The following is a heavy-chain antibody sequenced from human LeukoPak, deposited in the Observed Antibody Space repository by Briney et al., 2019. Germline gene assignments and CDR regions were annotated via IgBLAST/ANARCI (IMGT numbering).Heavy chain of an antibody. CDR1: GFTFDDYA. D-gene: IGHD1-26*01. J-gene: IGHJ3*02. CDR2: ISWNSGSI. Sequence: PGGSPRLSCAASGFTFDDYAMHWVRQAPGKGLEWVSGISWNSGSIGYADSVKGRFTISRDNAKNSLYLQMNSLRAEDMALYYCAKSDRAYSGSYSDAFDIWGQGTMVTVSS. V-gene: IGHV3-9*03. CDR3: AKSDRAYSGSYSDAFDI.